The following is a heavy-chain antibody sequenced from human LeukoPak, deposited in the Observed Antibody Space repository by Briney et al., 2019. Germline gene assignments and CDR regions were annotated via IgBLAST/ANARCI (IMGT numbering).Heavy chain of an antibody. V-gene: IGHV3-30-3*01. Sequence: GGFLRLSCAASGFTFSSYAMHWVRQAPGKGLEWVAVISYDGSNKYYADSVKGRFTISRDNSKNTLYLQMNSLRAEDTAVYYCATPIISSTTVTIRSDYWGLGTLVTVSS. J-gene: IGHJ4*02. D-gene: IGHD4-17*01. CDR1: GFTFSSYA. CDR3: ATPIISSTTVTIRSDY. CDR2: ISYDGSNK.